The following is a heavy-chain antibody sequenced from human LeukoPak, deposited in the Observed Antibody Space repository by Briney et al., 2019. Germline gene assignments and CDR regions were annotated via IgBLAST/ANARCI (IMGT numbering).Heavy chain of an antibody. Sequence: SETLSLTCTVSGGSISSSSYYWGWIRQPPGKGLEWIGSIYYSGSTYYNPSLKSRVTISVDTSKNQFSLKLSSVTAADTAVYYCARDSKRLLDYWGQGTLVTVSS. CDR1: GGSISSSSYY. J-gene: IGHJ4*02. CDR2: IYYSGST. CDR3: ARDSKRLLDY. D-gene: IGHD3/OR15-3a*01. V-gene: IGHV4-39*01.